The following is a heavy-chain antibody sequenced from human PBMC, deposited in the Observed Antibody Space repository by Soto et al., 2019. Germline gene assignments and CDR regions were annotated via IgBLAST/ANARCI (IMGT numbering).Heavy chain of an antibody. D-gene: IGHD5-12*01. J-gene: IGHJ4*02. V-gene: IGHV1-69*06. Sequence: GASVKVSCKASGGTFSSYAISWVRQAPGQGLEWMGGIIPIFGTANYAQKFQGRVTITADKSTSTAYMELSSLRPEDTAVYYCAATLEMATIHSFDYWGQGTLVTVSS. CDR2: IIPIFGTA. CDR3: AATLEMATIHSFDY. CDR1: GGTFSSYA.